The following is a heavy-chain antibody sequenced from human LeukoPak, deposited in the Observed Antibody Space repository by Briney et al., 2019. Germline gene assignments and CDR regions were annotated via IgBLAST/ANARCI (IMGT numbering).Heavy chain of an antibody. Sequence: SETLSLTCTVSGGSISSSSYYWGWIRQPPGKGLEWIGSIYYSGSTYYNPSLKSRVTISVDTSKNQFSLKLSSVTAADTAVYYCAREEGSGWAKDAFDIWGQGTMVTVSS. V-gene: IGHV4-39*07. CDR2: IYYSGST. CDR1: GGSISSSSYY. J-gene: IGHJ3*02. CDR3: AREEGSGWAKDAFDI. D-gene: IGHD6-19*01.